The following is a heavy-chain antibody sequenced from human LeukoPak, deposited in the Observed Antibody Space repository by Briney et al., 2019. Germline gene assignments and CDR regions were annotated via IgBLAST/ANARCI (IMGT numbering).Heavy chain of an antibody. Sequence: SETLSLTCTVSGGSISSYYWSWIRQPAGKGLEWIGRIYTSGSTNYNPSLKSRVTMSVDTSKNQLSLTLISVTAADTAVYFCAREASTPNFFDPWGQGTLVTVSS. CDR1: GGSISSYY. CDR2: IYTSGST. D-gene: IGHD6-6*01. V-gene: IGHV4-4*07. J-gene: IGHJ5*02. CDR3: AREASTPNFFDP.